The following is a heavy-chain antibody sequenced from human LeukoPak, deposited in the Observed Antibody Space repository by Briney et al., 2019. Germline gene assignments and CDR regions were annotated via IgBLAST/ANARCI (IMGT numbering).Heavy chain of an antibody. Sequence: GESLKISCKGPGYSFTSYWIGWVRQMPGKGLEWMGIIYPSDSDIRYSPSFRGQVTISADKSISTAYLQWSSLKASDTAMYYCVRRADNGDFDYWGQGTLVTVSS. CDR3: VRRADNGDFDY. CDR1: GYSFTSYW. CDR2: IYPSDSDI. D-gene: IGHD2-8*01. J-gene: IGHJ4*02. V-gene: IGHV5-51*01.